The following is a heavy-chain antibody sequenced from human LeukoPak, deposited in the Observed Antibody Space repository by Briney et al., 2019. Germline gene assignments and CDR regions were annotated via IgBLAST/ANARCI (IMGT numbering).Heavy chain of an antibody. CDR1: GGTFSSYA. V-gene: IGHV1-69*05. Sequence: GASVKVSCKASGGTFSSYAISWVRQAPGQGLEWMGGIIPIFGTANYAQKFQGRVTITTDESTSTAYTELSSLRSEDTAVYYCARVQGIKLELRSWGQGTLVTVSS. CDR3: ARVQGIKLELRS. D-gene: IGHD1-7*01. J-gene: IGHJ4*02. CDR2: IIPIFGTA.